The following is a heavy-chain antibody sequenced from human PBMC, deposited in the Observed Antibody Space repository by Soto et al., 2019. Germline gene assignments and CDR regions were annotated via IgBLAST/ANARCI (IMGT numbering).Heavy chain of an antibody. CDR3: ALSAHNDAFDI. D-gene: IGHD1-20*01. V-gene: IGHV1-69*12. J-gene: IGHJ3*02. CDR2: IIPIFGTA. CDR1: GGTFSSYA. Sequence: QVQLVQSGAEVKKPGSSVKVSCKASGGTFSSYAISWVRLAPGQGLEWMGGIIPIFGTANYAQKYQGRVTINANETTITAYMELISLRSEDTAEYYCALSAHNDAFDIWGQGTMVTVSS.